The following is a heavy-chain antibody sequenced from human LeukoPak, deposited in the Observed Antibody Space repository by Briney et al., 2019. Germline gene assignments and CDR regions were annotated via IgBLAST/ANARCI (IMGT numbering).Heavy chain of an antibody. J-gene: IGHJ4*02. D-gene: IGHD3-22*01. V-gene: IGHV4-34*01. CDR2: INHSGST. Sequence: KPSETLSLTCAVYGGSFSGYYWSWIRQPPGKGLEWIGEINHSGSTNYNPSLKSRVTISVDTSKNQFSLKLSSVTAADTAVYYCARGALHYYDSSGDLDYWGQGTLVTVSS. CDR1: GGSFSGYY. CDR3: ARGALHYYDSSGDLDY.